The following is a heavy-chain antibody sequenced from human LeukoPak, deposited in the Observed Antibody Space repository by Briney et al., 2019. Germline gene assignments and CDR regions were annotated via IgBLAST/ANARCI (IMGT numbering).Heavy chain of an antibody. J-gene: IGHJ3*02. V-gene: IGHV4-34*01. CDR3: ARNSSSSSSAFDI. CDR2: INHSGST. D-gene: IGHD6-6*01. Sequence: PSETLSLTCAVYGGSFSGYYWSWIRQPPGKGLEWIGEINHSGSTNYNPSLKSRVTISVDTSKNQFSLKLSSVTAADTAVYYCARNSSSSSSAFDIWGQGTVVTVSS. CDR1: GGSFSGYY.